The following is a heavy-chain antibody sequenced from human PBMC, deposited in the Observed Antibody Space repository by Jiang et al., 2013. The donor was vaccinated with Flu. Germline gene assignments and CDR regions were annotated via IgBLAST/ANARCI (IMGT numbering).Heavy chain of an antibody. Sequence: SGAEVKKPGSSVKVSCKASGGTFSSYAISWVRQAPGQGLEWMGRIIPILGIANYAQKFQGRVTITADKSTSTAYMELSSLRSEDTAVYYCARDGAAAGTDWYFDLWGRGTLVTVSS. D-gene: IGHD6-13*01. CDR3: ARDGAAAGTDWYFDL. V-gene: IGHV1-69*04. J-gene: IGHJ2*01. CDR1: GGTFSSYA. CDR2: IIPILGIA.